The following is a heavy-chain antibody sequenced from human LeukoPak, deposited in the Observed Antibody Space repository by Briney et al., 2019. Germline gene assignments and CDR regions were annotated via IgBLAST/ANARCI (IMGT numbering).Heavy chain of an antibody. CDR2: ISSSSSYI. CDR3: ASSTDSRGLDY. Sequence: GGSLRLSCAASGFTFGSYSMNWVRQAPGKGLEWVSSISSSSSYIYYADSVKGRFTISRDNAKNSLYLQMNSLRAEDTAVYYCASSTDSRGLDYWGQGTLVTVSS. CDR1: GFTFGSYS. J-gene: IGHJ4*02. D-gene: IGHD6-19*01. V-gene: IGHV3-21*01.